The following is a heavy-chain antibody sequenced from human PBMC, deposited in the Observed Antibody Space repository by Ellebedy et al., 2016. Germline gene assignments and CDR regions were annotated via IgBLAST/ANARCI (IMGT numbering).Heavy chain of an antibody. CDR3: VRRIPVAGGWFDP. CDR1: GGSINNYY. V-gene: IGHV4-59*12. D-gene: IGHD6-19*01. J-gene: IGHJ5*02. CDR2: IYYDGST. Sequence: SETLSLTCTVSGGSINNYYWSWLRQPPGKGLEWIAYIYYDGSTNYNPSLRSRVPISLDTSNNQFSLESTSVTAADTALYYCVRRIPVAGGWFDPWGQGTLVTVSS.